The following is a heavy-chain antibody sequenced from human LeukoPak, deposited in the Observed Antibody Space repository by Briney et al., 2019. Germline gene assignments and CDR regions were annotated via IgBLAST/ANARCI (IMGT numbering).Heavy chain of an antibody. J-gene: IGHJ4*02. Sequence: PGGSLRLSCAASGFTFSSYTMNWVRQAPGKGLEWVSYISSSSSNIYYLDSVQGRLTVSRDNDKNSLFLQIDSPRAEDTAVYYCVRVKGTYFDYWGQGTLVTVSS. CDR2: ISSSSSNI. D-gene: IGHD1-1*01. CDR3: VRVKGTYFDY. CDR1: GFTFSSYT. V-gene: IGHV3-48*01.